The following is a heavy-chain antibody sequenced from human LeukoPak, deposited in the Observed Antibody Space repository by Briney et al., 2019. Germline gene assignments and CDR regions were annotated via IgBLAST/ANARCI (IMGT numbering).Heavy chain of an antibody. CDR3: ARGKGYDSRSGAFDI. CDR1: GGSITSGGYY. V-gene: IGHV4-30-2*01. J-gene: IGHJ3*02. Sequence: SQTLSLTCTVSGGSITSGGYYWSWFRQPPGKGLEWIGYTFYRGTTYYNPSLKSRVTISLDRSKNQFSLNMTSVTAADRCMYYGARGKGYDSRSGAFDILGHGAMVTGSS. D-gene: IGHD3-9*01. CDR2: TFYRGTT.